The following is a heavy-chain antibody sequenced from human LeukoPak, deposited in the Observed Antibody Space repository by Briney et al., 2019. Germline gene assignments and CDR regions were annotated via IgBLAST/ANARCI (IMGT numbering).Heavy chain of an antibody. V-gene: IGHV4-61*02. Sequence: PSETLSLTCAVSGGSISSGSYYWRWIRQPAGRGLVWIGRIYTSGSTNYNPSLKSRVTRSVDTSKSQFSVKLSSVTAADTAVYYCARASIWYYDILTVYYDYWGQGTLVTVSS. CDR3: ARASIWYYDILTVYYDY. D-gene: IGHD3-9*01. CDR2: IYTSGST. J-gene: IGHJ4*02. CDR1: GGSISSGSYY.